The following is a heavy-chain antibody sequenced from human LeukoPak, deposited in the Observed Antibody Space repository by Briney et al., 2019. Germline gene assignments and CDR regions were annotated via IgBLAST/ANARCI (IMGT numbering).Heavy chain of an antibody. V-gene: IGHV3-48*01. CDR1: GFTFSSYS. D-gene: IGHD4-11*01. Sequence: GGSLRLSCAASGFTFSSYSMNWVRQAPGKGLEWVSHISSSSTTIYNADSVKGRFTISRDNAKNSLYLQMNSLRAEDTAVYYCARSPFNDYNNYGMDVWGQGTTVTVSS. J-gene: IGHJ6*02. CDR3: ARSPFNDYNNYGMDV. CDR2: ISSSSTTI.